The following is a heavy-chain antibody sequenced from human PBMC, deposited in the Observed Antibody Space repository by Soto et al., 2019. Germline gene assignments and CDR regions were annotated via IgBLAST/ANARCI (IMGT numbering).Heavy chain of an antibody. CDR2: IYYSGST. Sequence: QVQLQESGPGLVKPSETLSLTCTVSGGSISSYYWSWIRQPPGKGLEWIGYIYYSGSTNYNPSLKSRVTISVDTSKNQFSLKLSSVTAADTAVYYCARGGGAVVDPWGQGTLVTVSS. D-gene: IGHD1-26*01. CDR1: GGSISSYY. V-gene: IGHV4-59*01. J-gene: IGHJ5*02. CDR3: ARGGGAVVDP.